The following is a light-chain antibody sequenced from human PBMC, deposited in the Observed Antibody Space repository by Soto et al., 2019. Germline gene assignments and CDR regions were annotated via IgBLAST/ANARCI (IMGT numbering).Light chain of an antibody. Sequence: DIKMTQSPSTLSSSVGDRVTITCRASQSISRGLAWYQQKPGKAPNVLIYDASTLESGVPSRFSGSGSGTEFTLTISRLEPEDFAVYYCQQYGSFGQRTKVDIK. CDR1: QSISRG. J-gene: IGKJ1*01. CDR2: DAS. CDR3: QQYGS. V-gene: IGKV1-5*01.